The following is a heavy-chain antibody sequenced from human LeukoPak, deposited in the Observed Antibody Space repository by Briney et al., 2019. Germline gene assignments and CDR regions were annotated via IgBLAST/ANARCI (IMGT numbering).Heavy chain of an antibody. CDR3: AMGNAPWKLHYYGSGTPSY. J-gene: IGHJ4*02. D-gene: IGHD3-10*01. Sequence: SVTVSCTASGGTFSSYAISWVRQAPGQGLEWMGGIIPIFGTANYAQKFQGRVTITADESTSTAYMELSSLRSEDTAVYYCAMGNAPWKLHYYGSGTPSYWGQGTLVTVSS. CDR2: IIPIFGTA. CDR1: GGTFSSYA. V-gene: IGHV1-69*13.